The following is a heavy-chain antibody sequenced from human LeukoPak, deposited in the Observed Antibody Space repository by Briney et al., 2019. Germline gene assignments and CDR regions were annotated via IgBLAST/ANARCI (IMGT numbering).Heavy chain of an antibody. CDR2: INPSGGST. Sequence: ASVKVSCKASGYTFTSYGISWVRQAPGQGLEWMGIINPSGGSTSYAQKFQGRVTMTRDTSTSTVYMELSSLRSEDTAVYYCAIAPPPYRGSSDVFIIGAKG. J-gene: IGHJ6*03. CDR1: GYTFTSYG. V-gene: IGHV1-46*01. CDR3: AIAPPPYRGSSDVFII. D-gene: IGHD1-26*01.